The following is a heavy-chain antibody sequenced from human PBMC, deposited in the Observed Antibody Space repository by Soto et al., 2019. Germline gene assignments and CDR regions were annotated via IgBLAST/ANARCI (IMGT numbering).Heavy chain of an antibody. V-gene: IGHV3-23*01. J-gene: IGHJ4*02. D-gene: IGHD7-27*01. CDR1: GFTFSSYT. CDR3: ARAWGIDY. Sequence: EVQLLESGGGLVEPGGSRRLSCAASGFTFSSYTMSWVRQAPGKGLEWVSTISGSGSSTYSADSVKGRFTISRDNSKNTLYLLMNSLRVEDTAIYYCARAWGIDYWGQGPLVTVSS. CDR2: ISGSGSST.